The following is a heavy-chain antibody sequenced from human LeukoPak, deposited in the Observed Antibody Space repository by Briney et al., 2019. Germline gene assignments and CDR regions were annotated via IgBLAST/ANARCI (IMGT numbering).Heavy chain of an antibody. J-gene: IGHJ4*02. V-gene: IGHV4-30-4*07. CDR2: ISYSGST. D-gene: IGHD3-22*01. Sequence: SETLSLTCAVYGGSFSSGGYSWNWIRQPPGKGLEWIGYISYSGSTYYNPSLKSRVTISVDTSKNQFSLKLSSVTAADTAVYYCARSGYYYDSSGFFPTLDYWGQGTLVTVSS. CDR1: GGSFSSGGYS. CDR3: ARSGYYYDSSGFFPTLDY.